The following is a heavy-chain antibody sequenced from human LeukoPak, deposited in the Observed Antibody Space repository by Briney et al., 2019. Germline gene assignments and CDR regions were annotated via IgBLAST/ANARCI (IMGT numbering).Heavy chain of an antibody. V-gene: IGHV4-39*01. CDR1: GGSISSSSYY. CDR3: AGQRSSSDFDY. Sequence: SETLSLTCTVSGGSISSSSYYWGWIRQPPGKGLEWIGSIYYSGSTYYNPSLKSRVTISVDTSKNQFSLKLSSVTAADTAVYYCAGQRSSSDFDYWGQGTLVTVSS. CDR2: IYYSGST. D-gene: IGHD6-6*01. J-gene: IGHJ4*02.